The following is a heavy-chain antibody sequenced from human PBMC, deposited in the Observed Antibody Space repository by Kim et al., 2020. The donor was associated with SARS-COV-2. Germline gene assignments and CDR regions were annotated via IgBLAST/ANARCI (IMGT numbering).Heavy chain of an antibody. V-gene: IGHV1-18*01. CDR1: GYTFTSYG. J-gene: IGHJ4*02. CDR2: ISAYNGNT. CDR3: ARAPPRIYGSGSYLVY. D-gene: IGHD3-10*01. Sequence: ASVKVSCKASGYTFTSYGISWVRQAPGQGLEWMGWISAYNGNTNYAQKLQGRVTMTTDTSTSTAYMELRSLRSDDTAVYYCARAPPRIYGSGSYLVYWGQGTLVTVSS.